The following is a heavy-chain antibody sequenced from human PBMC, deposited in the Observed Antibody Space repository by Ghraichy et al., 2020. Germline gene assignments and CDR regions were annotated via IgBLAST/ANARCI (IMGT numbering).Heavy chain of an antibody. V-gene: IGHV3-30*04. Sequence: GGSLRLSCAASGFTFSSYAMHWVRQAPGKGLEWVAVISYDGSNKYYADSVKGRFTISRDNSKNTLYLQMNSLRAEDTAVYYCARDGSRVLLWFGELTPYYYYGMDVWGQGTTVTVSS. D-gene: IGHD3-10*01. J-gene: IGHJ6*02. CDR3: ARDGSRVLLWFGELTPYYYYGMDV. CDR2: ISYDGSNK. CDR1: GFTFSSYA.